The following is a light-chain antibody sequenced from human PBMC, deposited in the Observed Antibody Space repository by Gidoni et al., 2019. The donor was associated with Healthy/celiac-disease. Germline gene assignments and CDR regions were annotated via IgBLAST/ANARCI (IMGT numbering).Light chain of an antibody. CDR2: GAS. CDR1: QSVSSN. CDR3: QQYNNWPGRT. V-gene: IGKV3-15*01. Sequence: EIVMTHSPATLSVSPGERATLSCRASQSVSSNLAWYQQKPGQAPRLLIYGASTRATGIPARFSGSGSGTEFTLTISSLQSEDFAVYYCQQYNNWPGRTFGQGTKLEIK. J-gene: IGKJ2*01.